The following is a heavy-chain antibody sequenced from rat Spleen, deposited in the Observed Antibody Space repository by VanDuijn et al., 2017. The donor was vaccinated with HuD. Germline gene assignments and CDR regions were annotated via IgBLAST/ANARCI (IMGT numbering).Heavy chain of an antibody. V-gene: IGHV5-29*01. CDR1: GFTFSNYG. J-gene: IGHJ2*01. Sequence: EVQLVESGGGLVQPGRSLKLSCTASGFTFSNYGMAWVRQAPTKGLEWVATISYDGSGTYYRDSVKGRFTISRDNAKSTLYLQMDSLRSEDTATYYCASHYDGTYPFAYWGQGVMVTVSS. CDR3: ASHYDGTYPFAY. CDR2: ISYDGSGT. D-gene: IGHD1-12*02.